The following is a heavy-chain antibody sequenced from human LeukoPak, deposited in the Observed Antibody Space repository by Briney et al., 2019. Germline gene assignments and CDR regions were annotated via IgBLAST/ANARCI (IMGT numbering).Heavy chain of an antibody. Sequence: SGGSLRLSCAASGFTFSDYWMTWVRQAPGKGLEWVANIKEDGSEKYYVDSVKGRFTISRDNAKNSLYLQMNSLRAEDTAVYYCARDYTPRIFGVVIIYPENFDYWGQGTLVTVSS. CDR2: IKEDGSEK. V-gene: IGHV3-7*01. J-gene: IGHJ4*02. CDR1: GFTFSDYW. CDR3: ARDYTPRIFGVVIIYPENFDY. D-gene: IGHD3-3*02.